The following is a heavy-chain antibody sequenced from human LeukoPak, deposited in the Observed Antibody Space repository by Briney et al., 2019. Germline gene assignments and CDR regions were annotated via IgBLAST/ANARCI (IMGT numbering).Heavy chain of an antibody. CDR1: GGSISSYY. Sequence: PSETLSLTCTVSGGSISSYYWSWIRQPPGKGLEWIGYIYYSGSTNYNPSLKSRVTISVDTSKNQFSLKLSSVTAADTAVYYCARLGSTNTVTTRSHWFDPWGQGTLVTVSS. V-gene: IGHV4-59*08. D-gene: IGHD4-17*01. CDR3: ARLGSTNTVTTRSHWFDP. J-gene: IGHJ5*02. CDR2: IYYSGST.